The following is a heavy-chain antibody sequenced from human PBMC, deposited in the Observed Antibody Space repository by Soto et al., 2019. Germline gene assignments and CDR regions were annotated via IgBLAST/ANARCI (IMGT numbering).Heavy chain of an antibody. CDR1: GGTFSSYA. V-gene: IGHV1-69*01. Sequence: QVQLVQSGAEVKKPGSSVKVSCKASGGTFSSYAISWVRQAPGQGLEWMGGIIPIFGTANYAQKFQGRVTITADESTSTAYMELSSMRSEDTAVYYCARGAIVVVPAAITDYYYGMDVWGQGTTVTVSS. J-gene: IGHJ6*02. CDR3: ARGAIVVVPAAITDYYYGMDV. CDR2: IIPIFGTA. D-gene: IGHD2-2*02.